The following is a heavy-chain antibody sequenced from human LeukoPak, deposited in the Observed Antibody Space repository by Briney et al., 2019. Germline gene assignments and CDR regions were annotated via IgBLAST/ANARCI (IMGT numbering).Heavy chain of an antibody. V-gene: IGHV4-34*01. CDR1: GGSISGYY. J-gene: IGHJ4*02. CDR3: ARAPVVRVRGVTKFDY. D-gene: IGHD3-10*01. CDR2: INHSGST. Sequence: PSETLSLTCNVSGGSISGYYWSWIRQPPGKGLEWIGEINHSGSTNYNPSLKSRVTISVDTSKNQFSLKLSSVTAADTAVYYCARAPVVRVRGVTKFDYWGQGTLVTVSS.